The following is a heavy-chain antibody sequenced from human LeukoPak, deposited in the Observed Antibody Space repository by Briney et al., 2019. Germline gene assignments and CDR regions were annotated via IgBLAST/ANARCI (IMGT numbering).Heavy chain of an antibody. CDR1: GFTFDDYA. V-gene: IGHV3-9*01. J-gene: IGHJ4*02. D-gene: IGHD3-16*01. CDR3: AKDVRLFEYFEF. CDR2: ISWTSTNI. Sequence: PGGSLRLSCAASGFTFDDYAMHWVRRAPGKGLEWVAGISWTSTNIVYADSVKGRFTISRDNAKNSLYLQMNSLRAEDTALYYCAKDVRLFEYFEFWGQGALVTVSS.